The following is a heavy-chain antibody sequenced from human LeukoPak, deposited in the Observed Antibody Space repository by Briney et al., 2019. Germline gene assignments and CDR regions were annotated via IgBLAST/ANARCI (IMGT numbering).Heavy chain of an antibody. CDR2: IWYDGSNK. J-gene: IGHJ6*02. CDR3: ARVLSQYYYYYGMDV. Sequence: PGGSLRLSCAASGFTFSSYGMHWVRQAPGKGLEGVAVIWYDGSNKYYADSVKGRFTISRDNSKNTLYLQMNSLRAEDTAVYYCARVLSQYYYYYGMDVWGQGTTVTVSS. V-gene: IGHV3-33*01. CDR1: GFTFSSYG. D-gene: IGHD3-10*01.